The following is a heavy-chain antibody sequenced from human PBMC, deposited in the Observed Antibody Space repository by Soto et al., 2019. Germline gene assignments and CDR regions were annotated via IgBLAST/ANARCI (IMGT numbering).Heavy chain of an antibody. CDR1: GFTLSGYA. D-gene: IGHD6-6*01. V-gene: IGHV3-64*01. Sequence: LRLSCAASGFTLSGYAMDWVRQAPGKGLGYVSGISSNGVGTYYANSVQGRFTISRDNSKNTVYLQMGSLRPEDMAVYYCARRARPDFYYMDVWGKGTTVTVSS. J-gene: IGHJ6*03. CDR3: ARRARPDFYYMDV. CDR2: ISSNGVGT.